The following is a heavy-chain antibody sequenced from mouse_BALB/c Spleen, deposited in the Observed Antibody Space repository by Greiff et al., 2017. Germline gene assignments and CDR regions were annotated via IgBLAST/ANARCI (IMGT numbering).Heavy chain of an antibody. V-gene: IGHV2-6-7*01. D-gene: IGHD1-1*01. Sequence: VKLMESGPGLVAPSQSLSITCTVSGFSLTGYGVNWVRQPPGKGLEWLGMIWGDGSTDYNSALKSRLSISKDNSKSQVFLKMNSLQTDDTARYYCARALITTARYFDVWGAGTTVTVSS. CDR2: IWGDGST. CDR3: ARALITTARYFDV. J-gene: IGHJ1*01. CDR1: GFSLTGYG.